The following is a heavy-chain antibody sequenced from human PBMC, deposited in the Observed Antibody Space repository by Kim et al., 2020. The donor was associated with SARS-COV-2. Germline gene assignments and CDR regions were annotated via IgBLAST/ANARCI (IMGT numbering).Heavy chain of an antibody. Sequence: GGSLRLSCAASGFTFSAYAMTWVRQAPGKGLEWVSSISGRSSYIFYADSVKGRFTISRDNTKNSLFLQMNSLRVEDTAIYYCALIVDTTMAEVSDHWGQGTLVTVYS. J-gene: IGHJ4*02. CDR3: ALIVDTTMAEVSDH. D-gene: IGHD5-18*01. CDR2: ISGRSSYI. V-gene: IGHV3-21*06. CDR1: GFTFSAYA.